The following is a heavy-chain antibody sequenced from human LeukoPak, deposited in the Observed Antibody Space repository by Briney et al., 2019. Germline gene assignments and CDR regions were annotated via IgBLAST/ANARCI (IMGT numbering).Heavy chain of an antibody. D-gene: IGHD3-10*01. Sequence: PGGSLRLSCAASGFTFSSYWMSWVRQAPGKGLEWVANINQDGGEKYYVDSVKDRFTISRDNAKKSLYLQMNSLRAEDTAVYYCARRSGVRVTYYYYYFYMDVWGKGTTVTVSS. V-gene: IGHV3-7*01. J-gene: IGHJ6*03. CDR2: INQDGGEK. CDR1: GFTFSSYW. CDR3: ARRSGVRVTYYYYYFYMDV.